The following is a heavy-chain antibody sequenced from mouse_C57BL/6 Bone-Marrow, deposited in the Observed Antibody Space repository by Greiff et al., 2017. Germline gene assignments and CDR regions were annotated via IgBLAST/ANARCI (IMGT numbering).Heavy chain of an antibody. J-gene: IGHJ1*03. CDR1: GYTFTDYY. CDR3: ARDYVDWYFDV. CDR2: INPNNGGT. D-gene: IGHD1-1*01. Sequence: VQLQQSGPDLVKPGASVKISCKASGYTFTDYYMNWVRQSHGKSLEWIGDINPNNGGTSYNQKFKGKATLTVDKSSSTAYMELRSLTSEDSAVYYCARDYVDWYFDVWGTGTTVTVSS. V-gene: IGHV1-26*01.